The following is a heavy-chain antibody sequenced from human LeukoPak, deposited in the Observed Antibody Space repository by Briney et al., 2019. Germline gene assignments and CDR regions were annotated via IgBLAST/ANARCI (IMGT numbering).Heavy chain of an antibody. J-gene: IGHJ4*02. CDR3: AKDFFASTAARPHY. Sequence: GRSLRLSCAASGFTFSSYAMHWVRQAPGKGLEWVAVISYDGSNKYYADSVKGRFTISRDNSKNTLYLQMNSLRAEDTAVYYCAKDFFASTAARPHYWGQGTLVTVSS. D-gene: IGHD6-6*01. V-gene: IGHV3-30-3*01. CDR2: ISYDGSNK. CDR1: GFTFSSYA.